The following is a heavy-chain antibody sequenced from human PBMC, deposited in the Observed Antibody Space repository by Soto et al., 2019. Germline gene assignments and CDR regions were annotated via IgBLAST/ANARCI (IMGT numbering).Heavy chain of an antibody. CDR3: ARDRGDSSGSPSRIWFDP. D-gene: IGHD6-19*01. CDR1: GYTFTRYY. V-gene: IGHV1-46*01. CDR2: INPSGGST. J-gene: IGHJ5*02. Sequence: ASVKVSCKASGYTFTRYYMHWVRQAPGQGLEWMGIINPSGGSTSYAQTFQGRVTMTRDTSTSTVYMELSSLRSEDTAVYYCARDRGDSSGSPSRIWFDPWGQGTLVTVSS.